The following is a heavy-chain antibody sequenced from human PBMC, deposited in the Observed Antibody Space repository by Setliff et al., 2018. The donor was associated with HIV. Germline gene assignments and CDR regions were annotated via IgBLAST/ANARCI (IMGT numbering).Heavy chain of an antibody. V-gene: IGHV3-23*01. CDR2: ISGSGDTT. Sequence: HPGGSLRLSCVASGFTFSSYAMSWVRQAPGKGLEWVSGISGSGDTTYYADSVKGRLAISRDNSKNTLYLQMNSLRAEDTAIYYCAKSASWDLRGWLHWGQGTLVTVSS. D-gene: IGHD6-19*01. J-gene: IGHJ4*02. CDR1: GFTFSSYA. CDR3: AKSASWDLRGWLH.